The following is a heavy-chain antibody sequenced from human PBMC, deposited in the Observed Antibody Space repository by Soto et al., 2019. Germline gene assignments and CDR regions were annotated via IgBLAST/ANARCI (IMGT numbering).Heavy chain of an antibody. V-gene: IGHV1-18*01. CDR1: GYTFTSYG. J-gene: IGHJ5*02. D-gene: IGHD3-10*01. CDR2: ISAYNGNT. Sequence: PSVKVSCKASGYTFTSYGISWVRQAPGQGLEWMGWISAYNGNTNYAQKLQGRDTMTTDTSTSTAYMELRSLRSDDTAVYYSERGLLWFGENWFDPWGQGTLVTVSS. CDR3: ERGLLWFGENWFDP.